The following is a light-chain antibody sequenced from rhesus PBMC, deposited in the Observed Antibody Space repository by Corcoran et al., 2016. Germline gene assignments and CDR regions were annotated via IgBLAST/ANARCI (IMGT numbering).Light chain of an antibody. J-gene: IGKJ4*01. CDR1: QGISSY. Sequence: DIQLTQSPSSLSASVGDRVTITCRASQGISSYLAWYQQKSGKAPKLLIYDASTLQSGVPSRFSGSGSGTEFTLTISSLQPEDFATYYCLQRNSYPLTFGGGTKVEIK. V-gene: IGKV1-38*01. CDR2: DAS. CDR3: LQRNSYPLT.